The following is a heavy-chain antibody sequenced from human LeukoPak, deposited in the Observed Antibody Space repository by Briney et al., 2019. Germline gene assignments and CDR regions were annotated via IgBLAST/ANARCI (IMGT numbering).Heavy chain of an antibody. CDR2: ISAYNGNT. CDR1: GYPFNYYD. J-gene: IGHJ4*02. V-gene: IGHV1-18*01. CDR3: ARGKFHNVWGGYRLEFFDY. D-gene: IGHD3-16*02. Sequence: ASVKVSCKASGYPFNYYDISWVRQAPGQGLEWMGWISAYNGNTNYAQMAQGRVTMTTDTSTSTAYMELRGLRSDDTAVYYCARGKFHNVWGGYRLEFFDYWGQGTLVTVSS.